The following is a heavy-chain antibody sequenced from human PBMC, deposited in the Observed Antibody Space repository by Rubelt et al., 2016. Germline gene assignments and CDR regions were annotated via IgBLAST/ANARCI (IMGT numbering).Heavy chain of an antibody. CDR1: GGSISSSSYY. D-gene: IGHD2-15*01. J-gene: IGHJ4*02. V-gene: IGHV4-39*01. CDR3: ARQHCSGGSCYTFDY. CDR2: IYYSGST. Sequence: QLQLQESGPGLVKPSETLSLACTVSGGSISSSSYYWGWIRRPPGKGLEWIGSIYYSGSTYYNPSLKSRVTISVYTSKNQFSLKLSSVTAADTAVYYCARQHCSGGSCYTFDYWGQGTLVTVSS.